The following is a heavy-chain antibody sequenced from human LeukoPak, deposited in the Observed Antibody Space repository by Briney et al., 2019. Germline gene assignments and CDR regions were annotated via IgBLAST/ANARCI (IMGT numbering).Heavy chain of an antibody. D-gene: IGHD1-1*01. J-gene: IGHJ6*03. CDR3: ARMYNWNDWGYYYYYMDV. Sequence: SETLSLTCTVSGGSISSYYWSWIRQPPGKGLEWIGYIYYSGSTNYNTSLKSRVTISVDTSKNQFSLKLSSVTAADTAVYYCARMYNWNDWGYYYYYMDVWGKGTTVTISS. CDR1: GGSISSYY. CDR2: IYYSGST. V-gene: IGHV4-59*01.